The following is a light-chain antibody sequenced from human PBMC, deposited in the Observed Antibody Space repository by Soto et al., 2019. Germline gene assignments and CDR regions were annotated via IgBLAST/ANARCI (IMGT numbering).Light chain of an antibody. CDR2: GAS. CDR1: QRISNY. CDR3: QQSYTTPNT. J-gene: IGKJ2*01. V-gene: IGKV1-39*01. Sequence: DIQMTQSPSSLSASIGDRVTITCRASQRISNYFNWYQQKPGKAPELLIYGASNLQSGVPSRFSCSGSATEFTLTIASLQPEDVSTSFCQQSYTTPNTFGQGTKLEI.